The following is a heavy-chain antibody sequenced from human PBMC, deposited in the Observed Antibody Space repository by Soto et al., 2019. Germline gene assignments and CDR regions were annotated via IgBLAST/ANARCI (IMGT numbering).Heavy chain of an antibody. CDR3: ARDPCVRGVNPTYYYGMDV. CDR2: IYTSGST. D-gene: IGHD3-10*01. V-gene: IGHV4-4*07. CDR1: GGSISSYY. Sequence: SETLSLTCTVSGGSISSYYWSWIRQPAGEGLEWIGRIYTSGSTNYNPSLKSRVTMSVDTSKNQFSLKLSSVTAADTAVYYCARDPCVRGVNPTYYYGMDVWGQGTTVTVSS. J-gene: IGHJ6*02.